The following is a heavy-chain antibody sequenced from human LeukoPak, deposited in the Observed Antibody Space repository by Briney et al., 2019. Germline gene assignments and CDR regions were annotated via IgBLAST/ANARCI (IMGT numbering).Heavy chain of an antibody. Sequence: SETLSLTCTVSGGSISSSSYYWGWIRQPPGKGLEWIGSIYYSGSTYYNPSLKSQVTISVDTSKNQFSLKLSSVTAADTAVYYCARASEYDSSLLYWGQGTLVTVSS. J-gene: IGHJ4*02. CDR1: GGSISSSSYY. D-gene: IGHD3-22*01. V-gene: IGHV4-39*07. CDR3: ARASEYDSSLLY. CDR2: IYYSGST.